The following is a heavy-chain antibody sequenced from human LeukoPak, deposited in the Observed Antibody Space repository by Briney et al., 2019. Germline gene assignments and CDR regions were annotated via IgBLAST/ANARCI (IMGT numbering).Heavy chain of an antibody. CDR3: ARDQVGDGYKNPHWFDP. J-gene: IGHJ5*02. CDR2: ISYDGSNK. Sequence: GRSLRLSCAASGFTFSSYAMHWVRQAPGKGLEWVAVISYDGSNKYYADSVKGRFTISRDNSKNTLYLQMNSLRAEDTAVYYCARDQVGDGYKNPHWFDPWGQGTLVTVSS. V-gene: IGHV3-30-3*01. D-gene: IGHD5-24*01. CDR1: GFTFSSYA.